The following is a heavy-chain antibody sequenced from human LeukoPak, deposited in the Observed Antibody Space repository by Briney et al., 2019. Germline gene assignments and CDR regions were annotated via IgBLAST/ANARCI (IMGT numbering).Heavy chain of an antibody. CDR1: GFTFSSYA. CDR2: ISGSGGST. D-gene: IGHD3-22*01. V-gene: IGHV3-23*01. CDR3: ARDKGSFRLYDSSGSFDY. Sequence: GGSLRLSCAAYGFTFSSYAMSWVRQAPGKGLEWVSAISGSGGSTYYADSVKGRFTISRDNSKNTLYLQMNSLRAEDTAVYYCARDKGSFRLYDSSGSFDYWGQGTLVTVSS. J-gene: IGHJ4*02.